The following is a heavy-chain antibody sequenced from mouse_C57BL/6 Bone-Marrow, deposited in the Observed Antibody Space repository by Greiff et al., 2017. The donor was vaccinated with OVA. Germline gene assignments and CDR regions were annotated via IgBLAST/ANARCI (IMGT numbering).Heavy chain of an antibody. CDR3: ARSYDYGFAY. D-gene: IGHD2-4*01. Sequence: QVQLKQSGPELVKPGASVKISCKASGYAFSSSCVNWVKQRPGKGLEWIGRIYPGDGDTNYNGKFKGKATMTADKSSSTAYMQLSSLTSEDSAVYFCARSYDYGFAYWGQGTLVTVSA. J-gene: IGHJ3*01. V-gene: IGHV1-82*01. CDR1: GYAFSSSC. CDR2: IYPGDGDT.